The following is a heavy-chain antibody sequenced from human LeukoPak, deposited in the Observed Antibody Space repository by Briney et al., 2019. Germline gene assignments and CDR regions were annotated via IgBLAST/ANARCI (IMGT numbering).Heavy chain of an antibody. Sequence: SETLSLTCAVYGGSFSGYYWSWIRQPPVKGLEWIGEINHSGSTNYNPSLKSRVTISVDTSKNQFSLKLSSVTAADTAVYYCARESAYYYDKGDYWGQETLVTVSS. CDR3: ARESAYYYDKGDY. D-gene: IGHD3-22*01. V-gene: IGHV4-34*01. CDR2: INHSGST. J-gene: IGHJ4*02. CDR1: GGSFSGYY.